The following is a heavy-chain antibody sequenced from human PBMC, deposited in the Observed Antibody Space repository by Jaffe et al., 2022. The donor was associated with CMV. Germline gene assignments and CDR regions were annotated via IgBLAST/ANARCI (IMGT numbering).Heavy chain of an antibody. V-gene: IGHV1-2*02. CDR1: GYTFTGYY. Sequence: QVQLVQSGAEVKKPGASVKVSCKASGYTFTGYYMHWVRQAPGQGLEWMGWINPNSGGTNYAQKFQGRVTMTRDTSISTAYMELSRLRSDDTAVYYCARGRLVATIAYYYYYGMDVWGQGTTVTVSS. CDR2: INPNSGGT. D-gene: IGHD5-12*01. J-gene: IGHJ6*02. CDR3: ARGRLVATIAYYYYYGMDV.